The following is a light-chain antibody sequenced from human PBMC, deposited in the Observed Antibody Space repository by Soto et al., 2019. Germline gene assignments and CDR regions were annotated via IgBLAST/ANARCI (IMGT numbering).Light chain of an antibody. V-gene: IGLV1-40*01. CDR3: MSYGISLSGSGV. J-gene: IGLJ1*01. CDR2: GNN. CDR1: GSNIGAGYD. Sequence: QPVLPQPPSVSGAPGQRVTISCTGSGSNIGAGYDVHWYQQFPGTAPRLLIYGNNKRPSGVPDRFSASKSGTSASLATPGLQADDGADYYCMSYGISLSGSGVFGTGSKGTVL.